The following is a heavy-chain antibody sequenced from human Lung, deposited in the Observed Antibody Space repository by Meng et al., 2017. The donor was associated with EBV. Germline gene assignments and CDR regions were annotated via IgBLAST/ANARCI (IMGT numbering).Heavy chain of an antibody. Sequence: EPLQQSCAGLGNPSQTLSPLCALPGASVSSNSAAWNWIRQSPSRGLEWLGRTYYRSKWYNDYAVSVKSRITINPDTSKNQFSLQLNSVTPEDTAVYYCARGATSVFDLWGRGTLVTVSS. J-gene: IGHJ2*01. V-gene: IGHV6-1*01. CDR1: GASVSSNSAA. CDR3: ARGATSVFDL. CDR2: TYYRSKWYN.